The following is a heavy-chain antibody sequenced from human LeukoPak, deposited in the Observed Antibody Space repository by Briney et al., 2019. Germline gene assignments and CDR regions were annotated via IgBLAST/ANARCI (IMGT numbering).Heavy chain of an antibody. D-gene: IGHD1-26*01. CDR1: GFTFNTYA. Sequence: GGSLRLSCAASGFTFNTYAMHWVRQAPGKGLEWVAVISYDGSNKFYADSVKGRFTISRDNSKNTLYLQMDSLRAEDTAVYYCAKRVGASPHDAIDIWGQGTMVTVSS. V-gene: IGHV3-30-3*02. CDR3: AKRVGASPHDAIDI. J-gene: IGHJ3*02. CDR2: ISYDGSNK.